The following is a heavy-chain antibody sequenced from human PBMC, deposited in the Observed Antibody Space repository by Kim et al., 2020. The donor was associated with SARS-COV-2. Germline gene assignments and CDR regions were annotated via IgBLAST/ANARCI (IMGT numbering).Heavy chain of an antibody. CDR3: VHSSGFPDGYDI. V-gene: IGHV4-4*09. Sequence: TNYHPSLNRRVTISLDTPQNQFSLGLTSVTAADTAVYYCVHSSGFPDGYDIWGQGTMVTVSA. J-gene: IGHJ3*02. CDR2: T. D-gene: IGHD6-25*01.